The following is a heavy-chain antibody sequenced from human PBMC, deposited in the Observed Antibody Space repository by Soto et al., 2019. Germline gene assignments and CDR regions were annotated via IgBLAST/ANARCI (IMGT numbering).Heavy chain of an antibody. J-gene: IGHJ4*02. CDR3: ARSRDGYNLTPIDK. D-gene: IGHD5-12*01. Sequence: QVQLQVSGPGLVKPSATLSLSCTVSTGSTNSFYWSCIRQPPWKGLQWLGYFLYTGSTNHNPSLKSRVTILLDMSSNKFSLRLSSVTAADTAMYYCARSRDGYNLTPIDKWGQGLLGTVSS. CDR1: TGSTNSFY. CDR2: FLYTGST. V-gene: IGHV4-59*01.